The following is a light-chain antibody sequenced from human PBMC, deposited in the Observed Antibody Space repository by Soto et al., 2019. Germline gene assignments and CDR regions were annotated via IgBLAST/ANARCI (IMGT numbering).Light chain of an antibody. CDR3: NSYTSSSTYV. CDR1: SSDVGGFNY. Sequence: QSVLTQPASVSGSPGQSITISCTGTSSDVGGFNYVSWYQQHPGKAPKLMIYDVTNRPSGVSYRFSGSKSGNTASLTISGVQAEDEADYYCNSYTSSSTYVFGTGTKLTVL. V-gene: IGLV2-14*03. J-gene: IGLJ1*01. CDR2: DVT.